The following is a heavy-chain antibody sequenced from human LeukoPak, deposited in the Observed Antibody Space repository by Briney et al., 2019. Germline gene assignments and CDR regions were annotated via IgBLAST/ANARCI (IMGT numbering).Heavy chain of an antibody. Sequence: GGSLRLSCAASGFTFSSYSMNWVRQAPGEGLEWVSYISSSSSTIYYADSVKGRFTISRDNAKNSLYLQMNSLRAEDTAVYYCARDPTIDDCGGDCYSGYWGQGTLVTVSS. CDR3: ARDPTIDDCGGDCYSGY. CDR2: ISSSSSTI. J-gene: IGHJ4*02. CDR1: GFTFSSYS. V-gene: IGHV3-48*01. D-gene: IGHD2-21*02.